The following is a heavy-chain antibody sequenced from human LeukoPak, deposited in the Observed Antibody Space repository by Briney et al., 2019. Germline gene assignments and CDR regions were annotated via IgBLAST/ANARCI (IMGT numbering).Heavy chain of an antibody. V-gene: IGHV2-70*11. Sequence: TLSLTCTVSGGSISSYYWSWIRQPPGKALEWLARIDWDDDKYYSTSLKTRLTISKDTSKNQVVLTMTNMDPVDTATYYCARTQAYSGSYPEFDYWGQGTLVTVSS. D-gene: IGHD1-26*01. CDR2: IDWDDDK. CDR1: GGSISSYYW. CDR3: ARTQAYSGSYPEFDY. J-gene: IGHJ4*02.